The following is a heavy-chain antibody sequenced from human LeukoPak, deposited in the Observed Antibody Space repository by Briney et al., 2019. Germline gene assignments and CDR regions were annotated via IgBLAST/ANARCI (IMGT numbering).Heavy chain of an antibody. V-gene: IGHV1-24*01. J-gene: IGHJ5*02. Sequence: ASVKVSCKVSGYTLTELSMHWVRQAPGKGLEXXXXXXXEDGETIYAQKFQGRVTMTEDTSTDTAYMELSSLRSEDTAVYYCATLGYDILTGYYPNWFDPWGQGTLVTVSS. CDR3: ATLGYDILTGYYPNWFDP. CDR2: XXXEDGET. CDR1: GYTLTELS. D-gene: IGHD3-9*01.